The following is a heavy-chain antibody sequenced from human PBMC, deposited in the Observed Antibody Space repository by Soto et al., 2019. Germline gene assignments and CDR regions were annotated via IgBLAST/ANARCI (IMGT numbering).Heavy chain of an antibody. Sequence: PSETLSLTCTVSSGSIISSNYYWAWIRQPPEKGLEWIATIYYSGSTYYSPSLKSRVTISVDTSKNQFSLRLASVTAADTAVYYWGRLKNRAGSAPGGKGTLVPVS. J-gene: IGHJ5*02. CDR3: GRLKNRAGSAP. D-gene: IGHD3-10*01. CDR1: SGSIISSNYY. CDR2: IYYSGST. V-gene: IGHV4-39*01.